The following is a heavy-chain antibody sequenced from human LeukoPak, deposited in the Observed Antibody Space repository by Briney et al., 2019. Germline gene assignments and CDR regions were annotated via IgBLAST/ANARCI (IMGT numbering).Heavy chain of an antibody. J-gene: IGHJ4*02. D-gene: IGHD5-24*01. CDR3: ARVVVRDANNYKDY. Sequence: GASVKVSCKASGYTSTGYYMHWVRQAPGRGLEWMGWINPNSGGTNYAQKFQGRVTMTRDTSISTAYMELSRLRSDDTAVYYCARVVVRDANNYKDYWGQGTLVTVSS. CDR2: INPNSGGT. CDR1: GYTSTGYY. V-gene: IGHV1-2*02.